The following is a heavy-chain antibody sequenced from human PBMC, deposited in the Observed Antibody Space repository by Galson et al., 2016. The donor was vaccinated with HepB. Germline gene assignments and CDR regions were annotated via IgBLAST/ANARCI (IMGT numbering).Heavy chain of an antibody. CDR1: GDSVSSNSAA. D-gene: IGHD3-22*01. CDR3: ARERQYHYDRGGYYTTSYWFFDL. CDR2: TYYRSKWYN. Sequence: CAISGDSVSSNSAAWTWIRQSPLRGLEWLGRTYYRSKWYNDYAVSVKSRITIHPDTSKNQFSLKLSSVTAADTAVYYCARERQYHYDRGGYYTTSYWFFDLWGRGTLVTVSS. J-gene: IGHJ2*01. V-gene: IGHV6-1*01.